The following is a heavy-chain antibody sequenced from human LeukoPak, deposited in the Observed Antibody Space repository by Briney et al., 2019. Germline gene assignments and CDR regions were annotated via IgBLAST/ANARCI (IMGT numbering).Heavy chain of an antibody. Sequence: ASVKVSCKASGYTLTGYYMHWVRQAPGQGLEWMGWINPNSGGTNYAQKFQGRVTMTRDTSISTAYMELRSLRSDDTAVYYCARVPFFGVVTPDYWGQGTLVTVSS. D-gene: IGHD3-3*01. CDR3: ARVPFFGVVTPDY. CDR2: INPNSGGT. CDR1: GYTLTGYY. J-gene: IGHJ4*02. V-gene: IGHV1-2*02.